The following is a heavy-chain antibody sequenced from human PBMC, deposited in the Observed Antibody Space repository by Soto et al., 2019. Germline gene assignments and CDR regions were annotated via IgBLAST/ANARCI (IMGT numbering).Heavy chain of an antibody. J-gene: IGHJ6*02. CDR3: AGDRRYCSGGSCYLYYYNYGMDV. V-gene: IGHV1-3*01. CDR2: INAGNGNT. CDR1: GYTFTSYA. D-gene: IGHD2-15*01. Sequence: QVQLVQSGAEVKKPGASVKVSCKASGYTFTSYAMHWVRQAPGQRLEWMGWINAGNGNTKYSQKFQGRVTITRDTSASTPKMEWSSLRFENTAVYYCAGDRRYCSGGSCYLYYYNYGMDVGGQGTTVTVSS.